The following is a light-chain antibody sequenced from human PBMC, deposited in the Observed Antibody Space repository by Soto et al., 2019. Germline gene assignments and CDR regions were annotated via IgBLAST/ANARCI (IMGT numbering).Light chain of an antibody. Sequence: QSVLTQPPSVSGSPGQSVTISCTGTSSDVGSYNRVSWYQQPPGTAPKLMIYEVSNRPSGVPDRFSGSKSGNTASLTISGFQAEDEADYYCRSYTSSSTYVFGTGTKVTVL. V-gene: IGLV2-18*02. CDR2: EVS. J-gene: IGLJ1*01. CDR3: RSYTSSSTYV. CDR1: SSDVGSYNR.